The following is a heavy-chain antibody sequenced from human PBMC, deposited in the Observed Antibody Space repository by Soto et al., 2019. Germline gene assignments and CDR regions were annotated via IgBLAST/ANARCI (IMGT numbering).Heavy chain of an antibody. Sequence: GGSLRLSCAASGFTFSGYAMTWFRQAPGKGLEWVSAISGSGGNTYYADSVTGRFTISRDNSKNTPSLQMNSRRAEATAVYYCATGGSSGSGTYYGGVYWGQGTLVTVSS. CDR2: ISGSGGNT. CDR3: ATGGSSGSGTYYGGVY. V-gene: IGHV3-23*01. J-gene: IGHJ4*01. D-gene: IGHD3-10*01. CDR1: GFTFSGYA.